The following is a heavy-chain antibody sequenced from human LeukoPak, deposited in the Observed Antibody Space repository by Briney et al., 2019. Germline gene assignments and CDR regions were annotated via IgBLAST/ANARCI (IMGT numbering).Heavy chain of an antibody. CDR1: GFTVSSNY. V-gene: IGHV3-53*01. CDR2: IYTGGST. Sequence: PGGSLRRSCAASGFTVSSNYMSWVRQAPGKGLEWVSVIYTGGSTYYADSVKGRFTISRDNSKNTLYLQMNSLRAEDTAVYYCATSTPGGYCSSTSCYGPRFDYWGQGTLVTVSS. D-gene: IGHD2-2*01. CDR3: ATSTPGGYCSSTSCYGPRFDY. J-gene: IGHJ4*02.